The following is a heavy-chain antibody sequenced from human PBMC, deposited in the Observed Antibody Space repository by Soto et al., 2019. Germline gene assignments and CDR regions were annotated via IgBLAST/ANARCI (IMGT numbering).Heavy chain of an antibody. J-gene: IGHJ4*02. D-gene: IGHD6-19*01. CDR2: IFYSGNT. CDR3: ARVGSSGWSPDY. V-gene: IGHV4-59*11. Sequence: PSETLSLSCTVPGGSISGHYWIWIRQSPTKGLEWIGHIFYSGNTNYNPSLKSRVTLSADTSKNQFSLRLSSVTAADTAVYYCARVGSSGWSPDYWGQGILVTVSS. CDR1: GGSISGHY.